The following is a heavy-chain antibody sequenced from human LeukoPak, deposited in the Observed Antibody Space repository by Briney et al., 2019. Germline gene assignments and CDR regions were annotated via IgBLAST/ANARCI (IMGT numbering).Heavy chain of an antibody. CDR1: AGSVTSRTYY. V-gene: IGHV4-39*07. CDR2: IYFSGHT. Sequence: SETLSLTCSVSAGSVTSRTYYWAWVRQPPGKGLEWIGSIYFSGHTYYNPSLQRRVTISVDTSKNQFSLKLNSVAAADTAVYYCARGHYGFDPWGQGTLVTVSS. J-gene: IGHJ5*02. D-gene: IGHD3-16*01. CDR3: ARGHYGFDP.